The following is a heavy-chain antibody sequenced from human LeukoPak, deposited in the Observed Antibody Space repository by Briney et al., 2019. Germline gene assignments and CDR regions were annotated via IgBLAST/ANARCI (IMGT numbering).Heavy chain of an antibody. Sequence: ASVKVSCKASGYTFTSYGISWVRQAPGQGLEWMGWISGYNGNTNYAQKLQGRVTMTTDTSTSTAYMELRSLRSDDTAVYYCARQGYGGHSRGAADYWGQGTLVTVSS. D-gene: IGHD4-23*01. CDR2: ISGYNGNT. V-gene: IGHV1-18*01. CDR1: GYTFTSYG. CDR3: ARQGYGGHSRGAADY. J-gene: IGHJ4*02.